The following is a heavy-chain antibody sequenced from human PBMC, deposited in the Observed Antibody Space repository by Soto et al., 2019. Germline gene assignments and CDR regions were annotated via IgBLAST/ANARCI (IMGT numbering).Heavy chain of an antibody. CDR1: GGSISSYY. CDR2: IYTSGST. V-gene: IGHV4-4*07. D-gene: IGHD1-7*01. J-gene: IGHJ3*02. CDR3: ARVGKLELQGGAFDI. Sequence: SETLSLTCTVSGGSISSYYWSWIRQPAGKGLEWIGRIYTSGSTNYNPSLKSRVTMSVDTSRNQFSLKLSSVTAADTAVYYCARVGKLELQGGAFDIWGQGTMVTVSS.